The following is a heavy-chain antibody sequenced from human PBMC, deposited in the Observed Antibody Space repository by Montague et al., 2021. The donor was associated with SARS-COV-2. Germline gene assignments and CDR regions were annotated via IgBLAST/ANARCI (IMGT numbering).Heavy chain of an antibody. J-gene: IGHJ4*02. Sequence: SETLSLTCAVSGGSVSDTDYYWGWVRRPPGKGLEWLGTTVQSGNYFSNPSLKSRLSIFVHASMNEVSLSLASVTAADTAIYYCIRGPLTRGDFDKWGQGALVTVSS. D-gene: IGHD3-10*01. CDR3: IRGPLTRGDFDK. CDR2: TVQSGNY. V-gene: IGHV4-39*01. CDR1: GGSVSDTDYY.